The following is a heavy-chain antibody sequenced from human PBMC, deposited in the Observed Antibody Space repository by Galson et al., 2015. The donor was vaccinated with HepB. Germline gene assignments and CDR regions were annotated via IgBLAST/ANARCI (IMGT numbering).Heavy chain of an antibody. CDR2: ISNDGTDR. CDR1: GFVFQNYG. V-gene: IGHV3-30*03. D-gene: IGHD3-22*01. Sequence: SLRLSCAASGFVFQNYGLHWVRQAPGKGLEWLAVISNDGTDRNYADSVKGRFTISRDNSRNTLSLQMNSLRIEDTAMYYCALGGHYYDTRVCDYWGQGTQVTVSS. J-gene: IGHJ4*02. CDR3: ALGGHYYDTRVCDY.